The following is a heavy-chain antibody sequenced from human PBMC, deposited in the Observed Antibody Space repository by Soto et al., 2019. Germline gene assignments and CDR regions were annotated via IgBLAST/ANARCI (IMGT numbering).Heavy chain of an antibody. CDR2: ISGSGGST. D-gene: IGHD5-18*01. V-gene: IGHV3-23*01. Sequence: GGSLRLSCAASGFTFSSYAMSWVRQAPGKGLEWVSAISGSGGSTYYADSVKGRFTISRDNSKNTLYLQMNSLRAEDTAVYYCAKDKAGYRYGSADYWGQGTLVTVSS. J-gene: IGHJ4*02. CDR3: AKDKAGYRYGSADY. CDR1: GFTFSSYA.